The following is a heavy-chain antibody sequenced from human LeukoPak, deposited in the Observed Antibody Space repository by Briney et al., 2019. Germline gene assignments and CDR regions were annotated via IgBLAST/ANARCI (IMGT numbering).Heavy chain of an antibody. Sequence: PSETLSLTCTVSGGSISSSNYYWGWIRQPPGKGLEWIGSIYYSGNTYYNPSLKSRVTISVDTSRNQFSLKLSSVTAADTAVYYCARLIVSSGWYVENDYWGQGTLVTVSS. J-gene: IGHJ4*02. CDR3: ARLIVSSGWYVENDY. V-gene: IGHV4-39*07. CDR1: GGSISSSNYY. CDR2: IYYSGNT. D-gene: IGHD6-19*01.